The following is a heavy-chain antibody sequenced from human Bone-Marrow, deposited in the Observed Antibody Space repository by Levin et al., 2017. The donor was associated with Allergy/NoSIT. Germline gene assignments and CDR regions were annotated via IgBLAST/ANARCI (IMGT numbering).Heavy chain of an antibody. CDR2: ISGSGGST. Sequence: GGSLRLSCAASGFTFSSYAMSWVRQAPGKGLEWVSAISGSGGSTYYADSVKGRFTISRDNSKNTLYLQMNSLRAEDTAVYYCAKFPSTVVPAYNWFDPWGQGTLVTVSS. CDR1: GFTFSSYA. CDR3: AKFPSTVVPAYNWFDP. V-gene: IGHV3-23*01. J-gene: IGHJ5*02. D-gene: IGHD2-2*01.